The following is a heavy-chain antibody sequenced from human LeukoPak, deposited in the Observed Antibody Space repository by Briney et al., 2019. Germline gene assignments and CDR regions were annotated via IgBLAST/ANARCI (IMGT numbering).Heavy chain of an antibody. D-gene: IGHD6-13*01. J-gene: IGHJ6*03. CDR3: AREVSTSWYNNNYSYMDV. Sequence: SETLSLTCTVSGGSISSYYWSWIRQPPGKGLEWIGYIYYSGSTNYNPSLKSRVTISVDTTKNQFSLKLSSVTAADTAVYYCAREVSTSWYNNNYSYMDVWGKGTTVTVSS. CDR1: GGSISSYY. CDR2: IYYSGST. V-gene: IGHV4-59*12.